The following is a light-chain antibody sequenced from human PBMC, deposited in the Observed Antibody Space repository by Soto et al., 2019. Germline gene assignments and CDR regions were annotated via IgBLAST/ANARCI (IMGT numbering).Light chain of an antibody. CDR1: QSVSNN. CDR2: GAS. J-gene: IGKJ1*01. CDR3: QQYKNWPRT. V-gene: IGKV3-15*01. Sequence: ETVMTQSPATLSVSPGDRATLSCTASQSVSNNLVWYQQKPGQAPRLLIYGASTRATGIPARFSGSGSGTEFTLTISGLQSEDFAVYYCQQYKNWPRTFGQGTKVEIK.